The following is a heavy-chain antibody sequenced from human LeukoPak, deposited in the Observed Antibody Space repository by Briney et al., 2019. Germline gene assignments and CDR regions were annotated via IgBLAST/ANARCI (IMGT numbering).Heavy chain of an antibody. CDR1: GFTFSSYA. V-gene: IGHV3-30-3*01. CDR2: ISYDGSNK. Sequence: PGRSLRLSCAASGFTFSSYAMHWVRQAPGKGLEWVAVISYDGSNKYYADSVKGRFTISRDNSKNTLYLQMNSLRAEDTAVYYCARDRTYSSGWYCFDYWGQGTLVTVSS. D-gene: IGHD6-19*01. J-gene: IGHJ4*02. CDR3: ARDRTYSSGWYCFDY.